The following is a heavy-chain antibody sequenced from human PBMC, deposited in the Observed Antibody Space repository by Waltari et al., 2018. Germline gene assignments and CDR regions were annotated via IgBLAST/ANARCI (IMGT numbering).Heavy chain of an antibody. J-gene: IGHJ5*02. V-gene: IGHV6-1*01. Sequence: QVQLQQSGPGLVTPSQTLPLPCALAGDSVSNSGAAWNWIRQSPSRGLEWLARTQYRSKWYNEYAVSVRGRITVSTDTSQNQFSLQLNSVTPDDTAVYYCSRENWGTGWSWGQGTLVTVSS. CDR2: TQYRSKWYN. D-gene: IGHD6-19*01. CDR1: GDSVSNSGAA. CDR3: SRENWGTGWS.